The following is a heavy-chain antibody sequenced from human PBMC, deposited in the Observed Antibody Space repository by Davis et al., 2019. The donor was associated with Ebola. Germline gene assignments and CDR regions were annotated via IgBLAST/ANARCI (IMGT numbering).Heavy chain of an antibody. CDR2: LYSGGST. J-gene: IGHJ4*02. CDR1: GFTFSTYW. D-gene: IGHD4-11*01. CDR3: ARDSNYRFDF. V-gene: IGHV3-53*01. Sequence: GESLKISCAASGFTFSTYWMTWVRQAPEKGLEWVSVLYSGGSTKYTDSVKGRFTISRDDSKNTLYLQMNSLRAEDTAVYYCARDSNYRFDFWGQGTLVTVSS.